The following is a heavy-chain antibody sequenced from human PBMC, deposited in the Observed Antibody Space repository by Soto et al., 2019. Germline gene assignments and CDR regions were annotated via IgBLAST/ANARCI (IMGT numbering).Heavy chain of an antibody. D-gene: IGHD3-10*01. CDR1: GYTFSSYG. CDR2: IRAYNGDT. CDR3: ARAGAAPYYYYGLDV. V-gene: IGHV1-18*01. J-gene: IGHJ6*02. Sequence: ASVKVSCKVSGYTFSSYGISWVRQAPGQGLEWMGWIRAYNGDTNYAQKFQTRVTMTTDKSTDTAYMDMRSLTSDDTAIYYCARAGAAPYYYYGLDVWGQGTTVTVSS.